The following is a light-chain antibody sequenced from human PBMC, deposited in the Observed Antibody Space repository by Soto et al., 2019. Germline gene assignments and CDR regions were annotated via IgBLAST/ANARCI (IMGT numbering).Light chain of an antibody. J-gene: IGKJ1*01. CDR2: DAS. CDR3: QQYNSYPWT. CDR1: QSIGNW. V-gene: IGKV1-5*01. Sequence: DVQMTQFPSTLSASVGYRFTITCRASQSIGNWLAWYQQKPGKAPNLLIYDASSLESGVPSRFSGSGSGTEFTLTISSLQPDDFATYYCQQYNSYPWTFGQGTTGDIK.